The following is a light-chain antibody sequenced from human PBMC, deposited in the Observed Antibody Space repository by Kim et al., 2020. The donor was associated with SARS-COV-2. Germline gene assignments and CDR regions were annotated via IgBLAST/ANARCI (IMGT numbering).Light chain of an antibody. CDR2: AAS. CDR3: QQYYSYPQT. J-gene: IGKJ1*01. V-gene: IGKV1-8*01. Sequence: AIGMTQSPSSLSASTGDRVTITCRASQGISSYLAWYQQKPGKAPKLLIHAASTLRTGVPSRFSGSGSGTDFTLTISCLQSEDFATYYCQQYYSYPQTFGQGTKVEI. CDR1: QGISSY.